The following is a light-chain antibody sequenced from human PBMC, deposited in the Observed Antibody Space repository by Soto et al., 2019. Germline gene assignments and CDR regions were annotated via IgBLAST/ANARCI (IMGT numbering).Light chain of an antibody. CDR3: SSYAGSNKLL. CDR2: EVS. CDR1: SSDVGGYNY. V-gene: IGLV2-8*01. J-gene: IGLJ2*01. Sequence: QSALTQPPSVSGSPGQSVTISCAGTSSDVGGYNYVSWYQQHPGKVPKLMIYEVSKRPSGVPDRFSGSRSGNTASLTVSGLQAEDEADYYCSSYAGSNKLLFGGGTQLTVL.